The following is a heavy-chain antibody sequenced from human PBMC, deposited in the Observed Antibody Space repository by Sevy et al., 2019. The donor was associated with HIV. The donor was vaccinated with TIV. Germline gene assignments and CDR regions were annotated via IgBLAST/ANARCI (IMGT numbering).Heavy chain of an antibody. D-gene: IGHD3-10*01. J-gene: IGHJ6*03. V-gene: IGHV4-39*01. CDR3: ARLRGGYGNGWFYYYMDV. CDR1: XXSIRRGDYF. CDR2: ITDSGST. Sequence: SETLSLTCSVXXXSIRRGDYFWGWIRQSPGKGLEWIGSITDSGSTYYNPSLKSRVTMSVDTSKNQFSLKLSSVTAAXTAVHYXARLRGGYGNGWFYYYMDVWGKGTTVTVSS.